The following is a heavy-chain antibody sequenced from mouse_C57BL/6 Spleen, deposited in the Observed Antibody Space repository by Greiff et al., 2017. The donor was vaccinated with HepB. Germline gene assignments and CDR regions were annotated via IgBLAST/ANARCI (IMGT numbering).Heavy chain of an antibody. V-gene: IGHV1-15*01. Sequence: QVQLQQSGAELVRPGASVTLSCKASGYTFTDYEMHWVKQTPVHGLEWIGAIDPETGGTAYNQKFKGKAILTADKSSSTAYMELRSLTSEDSAVYYYTRGRGPAWFAYWGQGTLVTVSA. CDR2: IDPETGGT. J-gene: IGHJ3*01. CDR3: TRGRGPAWFAY. CDR1: GYTFTDYE.